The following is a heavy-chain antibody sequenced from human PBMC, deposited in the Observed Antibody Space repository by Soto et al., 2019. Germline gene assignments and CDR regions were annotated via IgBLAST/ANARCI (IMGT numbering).Heavy chain of an antibody. D-gene: IGHD3-22*01. V-gene: IGHV4-31*03. CDR2: IYYSGST. CDR1: GGSISSGGYY. Sequence: SETLSLTCTVSGGSISSGGYYWSWIRQHPGKGLEWIGYIYYSGSTYYNPSLKSRVTISVDTSKNQFSLKLSSVTAADTAVYYCARDNTDYYDSSGYYRPLDWGPGTLVTVSS. J-gene: IGHJ4*02. CDR3: ARDNTDYYDSSGYYRPLD.